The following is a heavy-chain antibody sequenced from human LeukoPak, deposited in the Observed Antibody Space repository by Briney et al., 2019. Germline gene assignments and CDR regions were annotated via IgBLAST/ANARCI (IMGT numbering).Heavy chain of an antibody. Sequence: GGSLRLSCAASGFTFSSYWMSWVRQAPGKGLEWVANIKQDGSEEVYVDSVKGRFTISRDNAKNSLFLQMNALRAEDTAVYYCARDPYSSTWSYGMDVWGQGTTVSVSS. V-gene: IGHV3-7*05. CDR1: GFTFSSYW. CDR2: IKQDGSEE. CDR3: ARDPYSSTWSYGMDV. D-gene: IGHD6-6*01. J-gene: IGHJ6*02.